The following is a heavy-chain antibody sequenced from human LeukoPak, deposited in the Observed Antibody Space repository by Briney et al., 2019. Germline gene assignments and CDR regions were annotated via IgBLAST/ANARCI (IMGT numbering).Heavy chain of an antibody. D-gene: IGHD6-19*01. CDR1: GVTFSSYG. CDR3: ARDCVTYSSGWRGDAFDI. Sequence: GGSLRLSCAASGVTFSSYGMLWVRQAPGNGLEWVAVIWYDGSNKYCADSVKGRFTISRDNSKNTLYPQMNSLRAEDTAVYYCARDCVTYSSGWRGDAFDIWGQGTMVTVSS. CDR2: IWYDGSNK. J-gene: IGHJ3*02. V-gene: IGHV3-30*19.